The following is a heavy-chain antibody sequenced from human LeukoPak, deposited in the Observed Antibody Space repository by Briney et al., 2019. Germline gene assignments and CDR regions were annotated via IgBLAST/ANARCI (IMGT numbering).Heavy chain of an antibody. CDR1: GDSISSGGYS. V-gene: IGHV4-30-2*01. CDR3: ARGDGYNLDY. CDR2: IYHSGGT. Sequence: SETLSLTCAVSGDSISSGGYSWSWIRQPPGKGLEWIGYIYHSGGTYYNPSLKSRVTISVDRSKNQFSLKLSSVTAADTAVYYCARGDGYNLDYWGQGTLVTVSS. D-gene: IGHD5-24*01. J-gene: IGHJ4*02.